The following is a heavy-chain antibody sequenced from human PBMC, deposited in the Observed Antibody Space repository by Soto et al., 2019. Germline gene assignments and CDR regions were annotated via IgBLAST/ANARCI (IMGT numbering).Heavy chain of an antibody. CDR2: INSDGSST. J-gene: IGHJ4*02. CDR3: VREDVGVGIDS. Sequence: PGGSLRLSYAASGFTFSSYWMHWVRQAPEKGLMWVSHINSDGSSTTDADSVKGRITISRDNAKNTLFLQMNSLRADDTVVYYYVREDVGVGIDSWGLGTLANVSS. D-gene: IGHD1-26*01. V-gene: IGHV3-74*01. CDR1: GFTFSSYW.